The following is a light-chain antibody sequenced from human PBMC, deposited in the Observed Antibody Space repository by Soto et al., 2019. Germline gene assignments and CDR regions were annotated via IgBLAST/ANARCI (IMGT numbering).Light chain of an antibody. CDR3: QQYDIWPPT. CDR1: QSVSSN. V-gene: IGKV3-15*01. J-gene: IGKJ1*01. CDR2: GAS. Sequence: EIVMTQSPSTLSVSPGERATLSCRASQSVSSNLAWYQQKPGQAPRLLIYGASTRATGIPVRFSGSGSGTEFTLTISSLQSEDFAVYYCQQYDIWPPTFGQGTKVDIK.